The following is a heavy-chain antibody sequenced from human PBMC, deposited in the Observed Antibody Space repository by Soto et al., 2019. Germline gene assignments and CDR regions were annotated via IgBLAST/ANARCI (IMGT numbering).Heavy chain of an antibody. D-gene: IGHD3-9*01. CDR1: GFTFSSYW. Sequence: EVQLVESGGGLVQPGGSLRLSCAASGFTFSSYWMSWVRQAPGKGLEWVANIKQDGSEKYYVDSVKGRLTISRGNAKNSRYPQMNGLRAEDTAVEYCARHEGTYVILPGTGYWGQGTLVTVS. V-gene: IGHV3-7*04. CDR2: IKQDGSEK. J-gene: IGHJ4*02. CDR3: ARHEGTYVILPGTGY.